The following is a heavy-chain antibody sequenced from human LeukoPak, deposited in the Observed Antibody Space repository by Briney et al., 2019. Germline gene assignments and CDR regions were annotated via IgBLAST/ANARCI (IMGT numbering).Heavy chain of an antibody. Sequence: GGSLRLSCADSGFTFSTYAMHWVRQAPGKGLEWVAVISYDGRNEYYADSVKGRFTISRDNSKNTLYLQMNSLRAEDTAVYYCAKDLAGSGSYSFDYWGQGTLVTVSS. CDR2: ISYDGRNE. CDR3: AKDLAGSGSYSFDY. V-gene: IGHV3-30*04. D-gene: IGHD1-26*01. J-gene: IGHJ4*02. CDR1: GFTFSTYA.